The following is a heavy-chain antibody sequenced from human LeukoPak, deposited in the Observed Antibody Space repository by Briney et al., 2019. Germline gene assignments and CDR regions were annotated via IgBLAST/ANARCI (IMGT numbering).Heavy chain of an antibody. J-gene: IGHJ4*02. CDR2: ISSGGSTI. Sequence: PGGSLRLTCAASGFTFSDSYMSWIRQAPGKGLEWVSYISSGGSTIYYADFVKGRFTISRDNAKSSLYLQMNSLRAEDTAVYYCARVSSSQTWGFGFWGQGTLVTVSS. D-gene: IGHD6-13*01. V-gene: IGHV3-11*04. CDR3: ARVSSSQTWGFGF. CDR1: GFTFSDSY.